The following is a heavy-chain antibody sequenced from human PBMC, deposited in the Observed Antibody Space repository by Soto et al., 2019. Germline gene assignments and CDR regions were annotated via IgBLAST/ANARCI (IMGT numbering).Heavy chain of an antibody. Sequence: QEQLEESGGGVVQPGRSLGLSCAASGFTFSSYAMHWVRQAPGKGLEWVAVIWNDGTNKYYADTVKDRFTISRDNFRKTLDLQRRTLRDEDRAVYFVARHLFSTGNTRTVMGTDAWGQGTTVTVS. CDR1: GFTFSSYA. CDR3: ARHLFSTGNTRTVMGTDA. V-gene: IGHV3-33*01. CDR2: IWNDGTNK. D-gene: IGHD4-17*01. J-gene: IGHJ6*02.